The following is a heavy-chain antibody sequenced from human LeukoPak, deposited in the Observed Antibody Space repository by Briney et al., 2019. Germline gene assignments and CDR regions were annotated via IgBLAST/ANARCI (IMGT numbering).Heavy chain of an antibody. CDR1: GFTFSSYS. Sequence: PGGSLRLSCAASGFTFSSYSMNWVRQAPGKGLEWVSYISSSSSTIYYADSVKGRFTISRDNAKNSLYLQMNSLRAEDTAVYYCAREGPGDYVWGSSYFDYWGQGTLVTVPS. V-gene: IGHV3-48*01. D-gene: IGHD3-16*01. CDR3: AREGPGDYVWGSSYFDY. J-gene: IGHJ4*02. CDR2: ISSSSSTI.